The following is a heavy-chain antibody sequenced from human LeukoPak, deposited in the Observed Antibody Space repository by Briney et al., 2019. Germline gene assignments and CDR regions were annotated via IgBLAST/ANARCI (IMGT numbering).Heavy chain of an antibody. J-gene: IGHJ6*03. Sequence: GASVKVSCKASGDTFTSYYIHWVRQAPGQGLEWMGWINPNSGGTNYAQKFQGRVTMTRDTSISTAYMELSRLRSDDTAVYYCASYYGPPSAYYYYYMDVWGKGTTVTVSS. CDR1: GDTFTSYY. V-gene: IGHV1-2*02. CDR3: ASYYGPPSAYYYYYMDV. CDR2: INPNSGGT. D-gene: IGHD3-10*01.